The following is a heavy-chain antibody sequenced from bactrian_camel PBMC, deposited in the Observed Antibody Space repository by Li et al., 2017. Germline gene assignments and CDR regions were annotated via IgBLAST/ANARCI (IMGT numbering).Heavy chain of an antibody. D-gene: IGHD2*01. CDR3: AADLARHCGSFTGFFRRGY. CDR2: IAHDGST. Sequence: HVQLVESGGGSVQAGGSLRLSCELIDYYGIWCMAWFRQAPGKERGAVGTIAHDGSTSVPDSMKGRFLISKDSSKNRLYLQMNSLRPEDTAMYYCAADLARHCGSFTGFFRRGYWGQGTQVTVS. V-gene: IGHV3S53*01. CDR1: DYYGIWC. J-gene: IGHJ4*01.